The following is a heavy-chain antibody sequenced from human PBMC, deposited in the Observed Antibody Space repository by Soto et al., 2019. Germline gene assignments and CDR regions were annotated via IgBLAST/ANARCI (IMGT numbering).Heavy chain of an antibody. CDR1: GYTFTSYG. CDR3: ARDDYVWGSYRYVYYYGMDV. J-gene: IGHJ6*02. V-gene: IGHV1-18*04. Sequence: ASVKVSCKASGYTFTSYGISWVRQAPGQGLEWMGWISAYNGNTNYAQKLQGRVTMTTDTSTSTAYMEMRSLRPDDTAVYYCARDDYVWGSYRYVYYYGMDVWGQGTTVTVSS. CDR2: ISAYNGNT. D-gene: IGHD3-16*02.